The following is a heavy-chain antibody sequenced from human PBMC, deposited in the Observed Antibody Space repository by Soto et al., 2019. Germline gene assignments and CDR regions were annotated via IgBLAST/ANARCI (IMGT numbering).Heavy chain of an antibody. J-gene: IGHJ4*02. V-gene: IGHV4-59*08. D-gene: IGHD5-18*01. CDR1: GGSISSYY. Sequence: SETLSLTCTVSGGSISSYYWSWIRQPPGKGLEWIGYLYYSGSTNYNPSLKSRVTISVNTSKNQFSLKLSSVTATDTAVYYCASRGYSYGPLDFWGQGTLVTVS. CDR2: LYYSGST. CDR3: ASRGYSYGPLDF.